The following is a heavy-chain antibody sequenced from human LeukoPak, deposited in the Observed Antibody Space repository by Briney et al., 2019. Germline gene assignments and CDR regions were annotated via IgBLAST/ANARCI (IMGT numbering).Heavy chain of an antibody. CDR3: TRLDCGSTSCLPYFDY. CDR2: IRSKPNSYAT. J-gene: IGHJ4*02. D-gene: IGHD2-2*01. Sequence: PGGSLKLSCAASGFTFSGSAMHWVRQASGKGLEWVGRIRSKPNSYATAYAASVKGRFTISRDDSKNTAYLQMNSLKTEDTAVYYCTRLDCGSTSCLPYFDYWGQGTLVTVSS. V-gene: IGHV3-73*01. CDR1: GFTFSGSA.